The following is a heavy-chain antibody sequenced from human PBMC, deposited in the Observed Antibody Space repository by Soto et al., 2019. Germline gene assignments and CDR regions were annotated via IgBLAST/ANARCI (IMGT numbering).Heavy chain of an antibody. CDR3: ARSYYLADAFDV. CDR2: ISAYNGNT. CDR1: GYTITRYG. J-gene: IGHJ3*01. V-gene: IGHV1-18*01. Sequence: ASVKVYCTASGYTITRYGISWVRQAPGQGLEWMGWISAYNGNTETAQGLQDRVTMTTDSSTTTAHMDLTNLTTDDTAIYYCARSYYLADAFDVWGQGTMVTVSS. D-gene: IGHD3-16*01.